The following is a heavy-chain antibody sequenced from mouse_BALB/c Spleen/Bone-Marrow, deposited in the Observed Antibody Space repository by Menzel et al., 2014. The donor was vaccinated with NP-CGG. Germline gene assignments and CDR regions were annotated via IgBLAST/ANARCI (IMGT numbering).Heavy chain of an antibody. CDR1: GFNIKDTY. CDR2: IDSANGNT. D-gene: IGHD1-1*01. Sequence: VQLQQPGAELVKPGASVKLSCTASGFNIKDTYMHWVKQRPEQGLEWIGRIDSANGNTKYDPKLQGKATITADTSSNTAYLQLSTLTSEDTAVYCCASYYYGSSSFAYWGQGSLVTVSA. V-gene: IGHV14-3*02. CDR3: ASYYYGSSSFAY. J-gene: IGHJ3*01.